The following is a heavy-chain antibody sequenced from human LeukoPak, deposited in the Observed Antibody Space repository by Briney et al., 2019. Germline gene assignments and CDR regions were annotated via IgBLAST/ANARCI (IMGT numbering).Heavy chain of an antibody. CDR1: GFTFDDYG. CDR3: ARDGVVPAADTFAY. J-gene: IGHJ4*02. Sequence: PGGSLRLSCAASGFTFDDYGMSWVRQAPGKGLEWVSYISSSGSTIYYADSVKGRFTISRDNAKNSLYLQMNSLRAEDTAVYYCARDGVVPAADTFAYWGQGTLVTVSS. CDR2: ISSSGSTI. D-gene: IGHD2-2*01. V-gene: IGHV3-11*04.